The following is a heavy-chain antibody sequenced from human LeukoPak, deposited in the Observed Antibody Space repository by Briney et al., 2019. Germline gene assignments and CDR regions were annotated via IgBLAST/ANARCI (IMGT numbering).Heavy chain of an antibody. Sequence: PSETLSLTCTVSGGSISSYYWSWIRRPAGKGLEWIGRSYTSGSTNYNPSLKSRVTMSVDTSKNQFSLKLSSVTAADTAVYYCARDGEGYWFDPWGQGTLVTVSS. V-gene: IGHV4-4*07. CDR3: ARDGEGYWFDP. CDR1: GGSISSYY. J-gene: IGHJ5*02. CDR2: SYTSGST.